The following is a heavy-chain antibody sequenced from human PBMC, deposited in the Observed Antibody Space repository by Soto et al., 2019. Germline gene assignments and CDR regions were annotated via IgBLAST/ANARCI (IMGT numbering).Heavy chain of an antibody. CDR2: INHSGST. D-gene: IGHD2-2*01. CDR1: GGSFSGYY. J-gene: IGHJ6*02. CDR3: AGPANIVVVPAAPYYYYGMDV. Sequence: SETLSLTCAVYGGSFSGYYWSWLRQPPGQGLEWIGEINHSGSTNYNPSLKSRVTTSVDTSKNQSSLKLSSVTAADTAVYYCAGPANIVVVPAAPYYYYGMDVWRQGTTVP. V-gene: IGHV4-34*01.